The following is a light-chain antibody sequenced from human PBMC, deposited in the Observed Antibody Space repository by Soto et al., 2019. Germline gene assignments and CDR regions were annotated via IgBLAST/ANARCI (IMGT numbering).Light chain of an antibody. V-gene: IGKV3-15*01. J-gene: IGKJ1*01. CDR2: GAS. Sequence: EIVITQSPATLSLSPGERATLSCRASQSVSSDLAWYQQRPGQAPRLLIFGASTRATGIPARFSGSGSGTEFALTISSLQSEDFAVYYCQQYNNWPPLTFGQGTKV. CDR1: QSVSSD. CDR3: QQYNNWPPLT.